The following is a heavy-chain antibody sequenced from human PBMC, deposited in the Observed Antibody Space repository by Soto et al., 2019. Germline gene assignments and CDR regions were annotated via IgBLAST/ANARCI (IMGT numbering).Heavy chain of an antibody. CDR1: GYTFTSYA. J-gene: IGHJ6*02. D-gene: IGHD3-22*01. Sequence: GASVKVSCKASGYTFTSYAMNWVRQAPGQGLERMGWINTNTGNPTYAQGFTGRFVFSLDTSVSTAYLQICSLKAEDTAVYYCARDKIFFRDEFFSGYYTRTPDYYGMDVWGQGTTVTVSS. CDR3: ARDKIFFRDEFFSGYYTRTPDYYGMDV. CDR2: INTNTGNP. V-gene: IGHV7-4-1*01.